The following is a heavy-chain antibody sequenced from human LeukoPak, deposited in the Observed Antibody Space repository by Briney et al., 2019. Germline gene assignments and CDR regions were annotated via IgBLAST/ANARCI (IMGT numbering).Heavy chain of an antibody. Sequence: GGSLRLSCAASGFTFDDYGMSWVRQAPGKGLEWVSGINWNGGSTGYADSVKGRFTISRDNAKNSLYLQMNSLRAEDTALYYCARAETLPDYYYYYMDVWGKGTTVTVSS. J-gene: IGHJ6*03. V-gene: IGHV3-20*04. CDR3: ARAETLPDYYYYYMDV. CDR2: INWNGGST. CDR1: GFTFDDYG.